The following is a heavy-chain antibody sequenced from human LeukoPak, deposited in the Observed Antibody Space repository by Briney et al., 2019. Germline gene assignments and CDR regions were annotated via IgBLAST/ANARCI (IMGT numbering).Heavy chain of an antibody. CDR2: IGSDGVIT. Sequence: GGSLRLSCAASGFTFSDYPIHWVRQAPGKGLEYISGIGSDGVITYYANSVKGRFTISRDNSKNTLYLQMGSLRAEDMAMYYCASGLDCSSTSCPADYWGQGTLVTVSS. CDR1: GFTFSDYP. D-gene: IGHD2-2*01. V-gene: IGHV3-64*01. CDR3: ASGLDCSSTSCPADY. J-gene: IGHJ4*02.